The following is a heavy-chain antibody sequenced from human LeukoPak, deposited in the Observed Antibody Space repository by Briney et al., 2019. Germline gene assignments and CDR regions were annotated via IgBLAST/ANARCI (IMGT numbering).Heavy chain of an antibody. J-gene: IGHJ5*02. CDR3: TRHPRDYGDSNWFDP. D-gene: IGHD4-17*01. Sequence: PGGSLRLSCAASGFTFSGSAMHWVRQASGKGLEWVGRIRSKANSYATAYAASVKGRFTISRDDSKNTAYLQMNSLKTEDTAVYYCTRHPRDYGDSNWFDPWGQGTLVTVSS. V-gene: IGHV3-73*01. CDR1: GFTFSGSA. CDR2: IRSKANSYAT.